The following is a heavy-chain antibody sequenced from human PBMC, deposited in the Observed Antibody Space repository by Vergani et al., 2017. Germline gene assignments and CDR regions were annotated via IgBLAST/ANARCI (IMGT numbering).Heavy chain of an antibody. D-gene: IGHD3-10*01. CDR3: ARGGYYYGSGSYYYYGMDV. Sequence: QVQLQQWGAGLLKPSETPSLTCAVYGGSFSGYYWSWIRQPPGKGLEWIGEINHSGSTNYNPSLKSRVTISVDTSKNQFSLKLSSVTAADTAVYYCARGGYYYGSGSYYYYGMDVWGQGTTVTVSS. J-gene: IGHJ6*02. V-gene: IGHV4-34*01. CDR2: INHSGST. CDR1: GGSFSGYY.